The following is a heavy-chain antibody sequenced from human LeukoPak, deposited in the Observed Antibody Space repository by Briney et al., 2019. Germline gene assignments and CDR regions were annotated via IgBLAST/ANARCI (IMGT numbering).Heavy chain of an antibody. J-gene: IGHJ6*02. CDR1: GYTFTSYG. D-gene: IGHD2-2*01. Sequence: ASVKVSCKASGYTFTSYGISWVRQAPGQGLEWMGRIIPILGIANYAQKFQGRVTITADKSTSTAYMELSSLRSEDTAVYYCARSQLPHPYYYGMDVWGQGTTVTVSS. V-gene: IGHV1-69*04. CDR3: ARSQLPHPYYYGMDV. CDR2: IIPILGIA.